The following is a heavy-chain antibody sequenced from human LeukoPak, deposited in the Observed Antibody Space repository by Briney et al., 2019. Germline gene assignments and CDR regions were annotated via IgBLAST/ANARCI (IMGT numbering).Heavy chain of an antibody. J-gene: IGHJ4*02. V-gene: IGHV4-31*03. D-gene: IGHD3-10*01. Sequence: SETLSLICTVSGGSISSGGYYWSWIRQHPGKGLEWIGYIYYSGSTYYNPSLKSRVTISVDTSKNQFSLKLSSVTAADTAVYYCARSVYYYGSGSYRTGVDSWGQGTLVTVSS. CDR2: IYYSGST. CDR1: GGSISSGGYY. CDR3: ARSVYYYGSGSYRTGVDS.